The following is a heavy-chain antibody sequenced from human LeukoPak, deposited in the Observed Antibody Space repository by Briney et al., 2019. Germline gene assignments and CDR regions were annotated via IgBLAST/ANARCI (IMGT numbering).Heavy chain of an antibody. CDR2: IYYSGST. Sequence: SETLSLTCTVSGGSISSSSYYWGWIRQPPGKGLEWIGSIYYSGSTYYNPSLKSRVTISVDTSKNQFSLKLSSVTAADTAVYYCARDCFLSSGYFLDYWGQGTLVTVSS. CDR3: ARDCFLSSGYFLDY. D-gene: IGHD3-22*01. CDR1: GGSISSSSYY. V-gene: IGHV4-39*07. J-gene: IGHJ4*02.